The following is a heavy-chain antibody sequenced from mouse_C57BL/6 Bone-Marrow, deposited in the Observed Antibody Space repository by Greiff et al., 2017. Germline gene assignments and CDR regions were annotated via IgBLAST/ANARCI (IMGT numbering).Heavy chain of an antibody. CDR3: AREWGLTSYAMDY. V-gene: IGHV5-4*01. Sequence: EVKLVESGGGLVKPGGSLKLSCAASGFTFSSYAMSWVRQTPEKRLEWVATISDGGSYTYYPDNVKGRFTISRDNAKNNLYLQMSHLKSEDTAMDYWAREWGLTSYAMDYWGQGTSVTVSS. CDR1: GFTFSSYA. D-gene: IGHD4-1*01. CDR2: ISDGGSYT. J-gene: IGHJ4*01.